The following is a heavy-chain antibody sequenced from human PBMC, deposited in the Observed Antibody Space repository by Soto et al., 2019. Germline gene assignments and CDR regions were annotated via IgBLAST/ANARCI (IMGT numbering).Heavy chain of an antibody. CDR3: AKTFLARYCSSSICYDPADYFDY. D-gene: IGHD2-2*01. CDR2: INNGGDNI. V-gene: IGHV3-23*01. Sequence: GGSLRLSCAASGFTFNNYAMSWVRQAPWKGLEWVSSINNGGDNIYYADSVRGRFTISRDNSKSTLYLQMNSLRAEDTAVYYCAKTFLARYCSSSICYDPADYFDYWGQGTLVTVSS. J-gene: IGHJ4*02. CDR1: GFTFNNYA.